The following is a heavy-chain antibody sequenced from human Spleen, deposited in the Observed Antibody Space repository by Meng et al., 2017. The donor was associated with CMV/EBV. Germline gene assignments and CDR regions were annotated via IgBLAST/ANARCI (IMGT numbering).Heavy chain of an antibody. D-gene: IGHD3-10*01. CDR1: GFTFSGYG. V-gene: IGHV3-30*02. Sequence: GGSLRLSCTASGFTFSGYGIHWVRQAPGKGLEWVAYIRYDGSHKYYVDSVKGRFTISRDNSKNTLYMQMNRLRAEDTAVYYCAKDLLWSTVVGDYYNYYAMDVWGQGTTVTVSS. J-gene: IGHJ6*02. CDR2: IRYDGSHK. CDR3: AKDLLWSTVVGDYYNYYAMDV.